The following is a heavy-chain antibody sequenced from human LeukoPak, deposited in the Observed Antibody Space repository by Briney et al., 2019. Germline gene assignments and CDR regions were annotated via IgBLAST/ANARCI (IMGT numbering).Heavy chain of an antibody. D-gene: IGHD3-22*01. CDR3: ARDTRSYDSSGYYFFDF. V-gene: IGHV4-59*01. J-gene: IGHJ4*02. CDR2: INYSGST. Sequence: SETLSLTCTVSGASIRSYYWNWLRQPPGKGLEWIGYINYSGSTNSNPSLKSRATISMDTSKHHFSLKLSSVTAADMAVYFCARDTRSYDSSGYYFFDFWGQGTLVTVSS. CDR1: GASIRSYY.